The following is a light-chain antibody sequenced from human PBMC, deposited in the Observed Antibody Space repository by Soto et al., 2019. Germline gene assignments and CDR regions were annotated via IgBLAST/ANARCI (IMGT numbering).Light chain of an antibody. CDR1: SSDVGGYNY. V-gene: IGLV2-14*01. J-gene: IGLJ1*01. CDR3: SSYISSSTHV. CDR2: DVR. Sequence: QSVLTQPASVSASPGQSITISCTGTSSDVGGYNYVSWYQQHPGKAPKLMIYDVRNRPSGVSDRFSGSKSGNTASLTISGLQAEDDADYYCSSYISSSTHVFGTGTKVTVL.